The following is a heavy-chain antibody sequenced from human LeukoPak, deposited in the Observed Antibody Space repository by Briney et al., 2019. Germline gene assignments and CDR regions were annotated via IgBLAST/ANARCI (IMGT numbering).Heavy chain of an antibody. D-gene: IGHD3-9*01. CDR2: ISSSGGTI. CDR3: ARDGYLVTISLYYFDY. Sequence: GGSLRLSCAASGFTFSDYYMSWIRQALGKGLEWVSYISSSGGTIYYADSVKGRFTISRDNAKNSLYLQMNSLRAEDTAVYYCARDGYLVTISLYYFDYWGQGTLVTVSS. V-gene: IGHV3-11*04. CDR1: GFTFSDYY. J-gene: IGHJ4*02.